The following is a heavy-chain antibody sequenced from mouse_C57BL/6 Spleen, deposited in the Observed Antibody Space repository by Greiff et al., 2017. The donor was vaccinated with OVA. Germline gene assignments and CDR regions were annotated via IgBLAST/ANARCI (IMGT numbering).Heavy chain of an antibody. V-gene: IGHV1-81*01. D-gene: IGHD2-4*01. Sequence: QVQLQQSGAELARPGASVKLSCKASGYTFTSYGISWVKQRTGQGLEWIGELYPRSGNTYYHEKFNGNATLPADNSSSTAYMELRSLTSEDSAVYFCARFIDYPYAMDYWGQGTSVTVSS. CDR3: ARFIDYPYAMDY. J-gene: IGHJ4*01. CDR1: GYTFTSYG. CDR2: LYPRSGNT.